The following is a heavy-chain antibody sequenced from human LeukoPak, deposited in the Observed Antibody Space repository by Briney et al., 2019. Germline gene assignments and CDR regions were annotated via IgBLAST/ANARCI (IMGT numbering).Heavy chain of an antibody. CDR1: GGSISSGGYS. CDR2: IYYSGST. Sequence: PSETLSLTCAVSGGSISSGGYSWSWIRQPPGKGLEWIGYIYYSGSTYYNPSLKSRVTISVDTSKNQFSLKLSSVTAADTAVYYCARGSGYYYVRPFDYWGQGTLVTVSS. V-gene: IGHV4-30-4*07. D-gene: IGHD3-22*01. J-gene: IGHJ4*02. CDR3: ARGSGYYYVRPFDY.